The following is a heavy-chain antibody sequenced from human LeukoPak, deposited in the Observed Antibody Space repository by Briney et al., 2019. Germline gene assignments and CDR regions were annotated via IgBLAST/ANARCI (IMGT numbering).Heavy chain of an antibody. D-gene: IGHD3-22*01. J-gene: IGHJ3*02. CDR3: ARDPLYYYDSSGYKNDAFDI. CDR2: ISAYNGNT. V-gene: IGHV1-18*01. Sequence: ASVKVSCKASGYTFTSYGISWVRQAPGQGLEWMGWISAYNGNTNYAQKLQGRVTMTTDTSTSTAYMELRSLRSDDTAVYYCARDPLYYYDSSGYKNDAFDIWGQGTMVAVSS. CDR1: GYTFTSYG.